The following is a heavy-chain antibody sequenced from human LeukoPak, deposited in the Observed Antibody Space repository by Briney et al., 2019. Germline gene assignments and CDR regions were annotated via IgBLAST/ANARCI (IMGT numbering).Heavy chain of an antibody. Sequence: TGGSLRLSCAASGFTFSNYNMNWVRQAPGKGLEWVSFVSSSTTYIYYADSLKGRFTISRDNAKNSLYLQMNSLRAEDTAVYYCARDTAMVRGVIDYWGQGTLVTVSS. CDR3: ARDTAMVRGVIDY. J-gene: IGHJ4*02. CDR2: VSSSTTYI. CDR1: GFTFSNYN. D-gene: IGHD3-10*01. V-gene: IGHV3-21*06.